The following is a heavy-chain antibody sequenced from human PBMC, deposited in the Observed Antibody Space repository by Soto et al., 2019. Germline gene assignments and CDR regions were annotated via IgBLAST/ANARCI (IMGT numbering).Heavy chain of an antibody. J-gene: IGHJ3*02. V-gene: IGHV1-18*01. D-gene: IGHD2-15*01. CDR1: GYTFTSYG. Sequence: QVPLVQSEAEVKKPGASVKVSCKASGYTFTSYGISWVRQAPGQGLEWMGWISAYNGNTNYAQKLQGRVTMTTDTSTSTAYMELRSLRSDDTAVYYCARVGIGYCSGGSCPGGAFDIWGQGTMVTVSS. CDR2: ISAYNGNT. CDR3: ARVGIGYCSGGSCPGGAFDI.